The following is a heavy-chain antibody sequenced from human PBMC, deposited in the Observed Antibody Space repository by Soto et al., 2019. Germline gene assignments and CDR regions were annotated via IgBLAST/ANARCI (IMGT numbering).Heavy chain of an antibody. CDR3: ARVNVLVPAAMCLDY. CDR2: IIPIFGTA. J-gene: IGHJ4*02. Sequence: QVQLVQSGAEVKKPGSSVKVSCKASGGTFSSYAISWVRQAPGQGLEWMGGIIPIFGTANYAQKFQGRVTITADESTITANMSLRSLRSEDTALYYGARVNVLVPAAMCLDYSVQGTLVTVSS. V-gene: IGHV1-69*12. CDR1: GGTFSSYA. D-gene: IGHD2-2*01.